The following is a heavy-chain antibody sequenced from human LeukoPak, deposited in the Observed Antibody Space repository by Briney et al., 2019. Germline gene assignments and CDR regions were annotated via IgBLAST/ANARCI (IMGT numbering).Heavy chain of an antibody. CDR3: ARHAQVAVHTNHLDY. J-gene: IGHJ4*02. D-gene: IGHD6-19*01. V-gene: IGHV4-34*12. Sequence: PSETLSLTCAVYGASFSGYYWSWIRQSPGKGLEWIGDIFHSGTTICNPSLKSRVTMSVDTSKNHFSLRLSSVIAADTAVYYCARHAQVAVHTNHLDYWGQGTLVTVSS. CDR2: IFHSGTT. CDR1: GASFSGYY.